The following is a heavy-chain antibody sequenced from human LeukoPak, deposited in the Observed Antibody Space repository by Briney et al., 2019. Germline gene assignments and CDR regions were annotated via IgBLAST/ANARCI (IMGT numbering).Heavy chain of an antibody. Sequence: SETLSLTCTVSRGSVSTYYWSWIRQPPGKGLEWLGYIYYSWPANYNAALRSPVTISVDTSRSQFSLKLNSVTAADTAVYYCARGTIAAAVPFDYWGQGNLVTVSS. D-gene: IGHD6-13*01. CDR3: ARGTIAAAVPFDY. CDR2: IYYSWPA. J-gene: IGHJ4*02. CDR1: RGSVSTYY. V-gene: IGHV4-59*02.